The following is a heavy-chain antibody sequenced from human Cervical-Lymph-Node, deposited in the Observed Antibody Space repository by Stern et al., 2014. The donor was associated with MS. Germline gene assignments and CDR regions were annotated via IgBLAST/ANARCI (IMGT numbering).Heavy chain of an antibody. CDR3: ARGGGYSYSTLDY. V-gene: IGHV1-2*02. Sequence: VQLLESWAEVKKPGASVKVSCKASAYTITDYYTHWVRQAPGHGLEWMGWINPNSGGTYSAQKFQGRLTMTRDTSISTAYMELSSLRSDDTAVYYCARGGGYSYSTLDYWGQGTQVTVSS. D-gene: IGHD3-10*01. CDR2: INPNSGGT. J-gene: IGHJ4*02. CDR1: AYTITDYY.